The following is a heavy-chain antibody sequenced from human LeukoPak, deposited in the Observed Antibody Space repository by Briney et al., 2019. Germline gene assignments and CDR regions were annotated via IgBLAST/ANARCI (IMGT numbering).Heavy chain of an antibody. CDR2: ILYDGSNK. CDR3: ARVVGGSVYNYAMDV. J-gene: IGHJ6*02. Sequence: PGRSLRLSCAASGFTFSTYVMHGVRQAPGKGLQWVAVILYDGSNKYYADSVKGRFIISRDNSKNTLYLQMNSLTPEYTAAYYCARVVGGSVYNYAMDVWGQGTTVTVSS. D-gene: IGHD3-22*01. CDR1: GFTFSTYV. V-gene: IGHV3-30*01.